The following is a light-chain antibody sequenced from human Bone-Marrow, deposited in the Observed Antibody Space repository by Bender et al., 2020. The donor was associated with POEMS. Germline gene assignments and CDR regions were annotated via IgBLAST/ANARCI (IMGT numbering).Light chain of an antibody. J-gene: IGLJ1*01. CDR2: DDS. Sequence: SYVLTQPPSVSVAPGQTARITCGGNNIGSKSVHWYRQKPGQAPVLVVYDDSDRPSGIPDLRFSGSNSANTATLTISRVEAGDEADYYCQVWDTSTDHPYVFGSGTKVTVL. CDR1: NIGSKS. CDR3: QVWDTSTDHPYV. V-gene: IGLV3-21*02.